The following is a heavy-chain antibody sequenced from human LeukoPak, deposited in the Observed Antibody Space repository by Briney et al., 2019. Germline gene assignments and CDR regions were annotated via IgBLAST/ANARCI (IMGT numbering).Heavy chain of an antibody. CDR2: INHSGRI. CDR3: ARHLWFGELSRDYYYSYHMDV. CDR1: GFTFSSYA. J-gene: IGHJ6*03. D-gene: IGHD3-10*01. Sequence: GSLRLSCAASGFTFSSYAMSRVRQSPEKGLEWIGEINHSGRINYNPSLQSRVTISVDTPKNQFSLKLTSVTAADTAVYYCARHLWFGELSRDYYYSYHMDVWGKGTTVTISS. V-gene: IGHV4-34*08.